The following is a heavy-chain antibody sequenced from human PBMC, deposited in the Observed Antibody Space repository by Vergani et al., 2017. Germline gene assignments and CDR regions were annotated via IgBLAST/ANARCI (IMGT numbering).Heavy chain of an antibody. D-gene: IGHD2-21*02. CDR3: ARNPYCGGDCYSDAFDI. CDR2: ISYSGST. Sequence: QVQLQESGPGLVKPSETLSLTCTVSGGSISSYYWSWIRQPPGKGLEWFGYISYSGSTNYNPSLKSRVTISVDTSKNQFSLKLSSVTAADTAVYYCARNPYCGGDCYSDAFDIWGQGTMVTVSS. V-gene: IGHV4-59*01. J-gene: IGHJ3*02. CDR1: GGSISSYY.